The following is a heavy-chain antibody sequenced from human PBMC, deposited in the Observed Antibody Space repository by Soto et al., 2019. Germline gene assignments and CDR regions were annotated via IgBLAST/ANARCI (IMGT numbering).Heavy chain of an antibody. CDR1: GYTFTSYY. V-gene: IGHV1-46*01. J-gene: IGHJ4*02. Sequence: QVQLVQSGAEVKKPGASVKVSCKASGYTFTSYYMHWVRQAPGQGLEWMGIINPSGGSTSYAQKFQGRVTMTRDTSTSTVYMERSSLRSEDTAVYYCAREIFMGSSSLGRDFDYWGQGTLVTVSS. CDR3: AREIFMGSSSLGRDFDY. CDR2: INPSGGST. D-gene: IGHD6-6*01.